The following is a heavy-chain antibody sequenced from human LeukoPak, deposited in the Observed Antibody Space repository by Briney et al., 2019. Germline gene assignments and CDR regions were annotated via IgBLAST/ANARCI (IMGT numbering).Heavy chain of an antibody. CDR1: GFTFSDYY. Sequence: GGSLRLSCAASGFTFSDYYMSWVRQAPGKGLEWVGFIRSKAYGGTTEYAASVKGRFTISRDDSKSTAYLQMNSLKTEDTAVYYCSRADYYGSGSPISLDVWGKGTTVTVSS. CDR3: SRADYYGSGSPISLDV. D-gene: IGHD3-10*01. J-gene: IGHJ6*04. V-gene: IGHV3-49*04. CDR2: IRSKAYGGTT.